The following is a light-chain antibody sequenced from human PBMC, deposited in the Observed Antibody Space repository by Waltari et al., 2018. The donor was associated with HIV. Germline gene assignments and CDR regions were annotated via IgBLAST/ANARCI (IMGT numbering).Light chain of an antibody. CDR2: TSI. CDR1: RSNIGAGYD. Sequence: QSVLTQPPSVSGAPGQRVTISCTGSRSNIGAGYDVHWYQQVPESAPNLLIFTSINRPSGVPDRFSGSKSGTAASRAITGLQAEDEAEYDCQSYDNSLRASVFGGGTKLTVL. J-gene: IGLJ2*01. V-gene: IGLV1-40*01. CDR3: QSYDNSLRASV.